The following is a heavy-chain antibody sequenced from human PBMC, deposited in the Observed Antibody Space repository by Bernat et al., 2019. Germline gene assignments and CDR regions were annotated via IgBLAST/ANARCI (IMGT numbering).Heavy chain of an antibody. J-gene: IGHJ4*02. CDR1: GFTFSSYG. D-gene: IGHD4-23*01. CDR2: ISYDGSNK. CDR3: AKEELTAGLRGWDYFDY. Sequence: QVQLVESGGGVVQPGRSLRLSCAASGFTFSSYGMHWVRQAPGKGLEWVAVISYDGSNKYYADSVKGRFTISRDNSKNTQYLQMNSLRAEDTAVYYCAKEELTAGLRGWDYFDYWGQGTLVTVSS. V-gene: IGHV3-30*18.